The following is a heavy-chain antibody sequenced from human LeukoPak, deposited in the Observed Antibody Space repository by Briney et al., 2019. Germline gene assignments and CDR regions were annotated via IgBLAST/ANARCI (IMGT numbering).Heavy chain of an antibody. D-gene: IGHD5-18*01. CDR2: INHSGST. Sequence: SETLSLTCTVSGGFISSYYWSWIRQPPGKGLEWIGEINHSGSTNYNPSLKSRVTISVDTSKNQFSLKLSSVTAADTAVYYCARLRIQLWLYYFDYWGQGTLVTVSS. CDR1: GGFISSYY. CDR3: ARLRIQLWLYYFDY. J-gene: IGHJ4*02. V-gene: IGHV4-34*01.